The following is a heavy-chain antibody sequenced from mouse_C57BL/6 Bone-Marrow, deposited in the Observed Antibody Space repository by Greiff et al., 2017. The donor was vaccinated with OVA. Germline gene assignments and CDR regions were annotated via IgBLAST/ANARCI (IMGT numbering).Heavy chain of an antibody. J-gene: IGHJ1*03. CDR2: INPHYGTT. V-gene: IGHV1-39*01. CDR3: ARLSIYWYFDV. Sequence: VQLQQSGPELVKPGASVKISCKASGYSFTDYNMNWVKQRNGKSLEWIGVINPHYGTTSYNQKFKGKATLTVDQSSSTAYMQLNILTSEDSAVYFCARLSIYWYFDVWGTGATVTVAS. CDR1: GYSFTDYN.